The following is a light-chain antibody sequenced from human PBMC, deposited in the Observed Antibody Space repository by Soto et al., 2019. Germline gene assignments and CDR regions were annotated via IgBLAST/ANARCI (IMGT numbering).Light chain of an antibody. CDR3: QQYNNWPIT. V-gene: IGKV3-15*01. Sequence: EIVLTQSPATLSFSPGERATLSCRASHSVSSSYLAWYQQKPGQAPRLLIDGASTRATGFPARFSGSGSGTEFTLTINSLQSEDFAVYYCQQYNNWPITFGQGTRLEIK. CDR1: HSVSSSY. J-gene: IGKJ5*01. CDR2: GAS.